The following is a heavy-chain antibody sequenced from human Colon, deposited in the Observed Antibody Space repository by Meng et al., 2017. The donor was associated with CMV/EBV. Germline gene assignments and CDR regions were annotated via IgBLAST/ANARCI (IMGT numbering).Heavy chain of an antibody. CDR1: GFTFDDYA. J-gene: IGHJ4*02. Sequence: GGSLRLSCAASGFTFDDYAMHWVRQAPGKGLEGVAFIQYDATKEYYIESVMGRFTISRDNAKNSLHLQMTSLRPEDSAVYYCAKEFVLGTHLDHWGQGTLVTVSS. CDR2: IQYDATKE. D-gene: IGHD2-21*02. V-gene: IGHV3-30*02. CDR3: AKEFVLGTHLDH.